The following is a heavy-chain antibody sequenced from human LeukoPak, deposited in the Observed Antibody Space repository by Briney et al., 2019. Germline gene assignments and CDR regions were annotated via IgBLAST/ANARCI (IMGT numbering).Heavy chain of an antibody. CDR3: ARDPGDYYFDC. J-gene: IGHJ4*02. CDR2: INSDGSST. Sequence: GGSLRLSCAASGFPFSTYWMHWVRQAPGKGLVWVSRINSDGSSTNYADSVKGRFTISRDNAKNTLYLQMNSLRAEDTAVYYCARDPGDYYFDCWGQGTLVTVYS. V-gene: IGHV3-74*01. CDR1: GFPFSTYW.